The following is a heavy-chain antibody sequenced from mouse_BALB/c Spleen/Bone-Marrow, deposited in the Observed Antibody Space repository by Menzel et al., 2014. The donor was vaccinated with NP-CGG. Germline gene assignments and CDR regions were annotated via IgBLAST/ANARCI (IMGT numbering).Heavy chain of an antibody. V-gene: IGHV1-7*01. CDR1: GYTFTSYW. D-gene: IGHD1-1*01. CDR2: INPSTGYT. Sequence: VKLQESGAELAKPGASVKMSCKASGYTFTSYWMHWVKQRPGQGLEWIGYINPSTGYTEYNQKFKNKATLTADKSSSTAYMQLSSLTSEDSAVYYCARSNYYGSKDYWGQGTTLTVSS. CDR3: ARSNYYGSKDY. J-gene: IGHJ2*01.